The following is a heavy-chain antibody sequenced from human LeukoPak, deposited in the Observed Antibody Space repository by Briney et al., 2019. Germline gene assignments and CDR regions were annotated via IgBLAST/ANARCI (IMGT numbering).Heavy chain of an antibody. Sequence: SETLSLTCTVSGGSISSYYWSWIRQPPGKGLEWIGYIYYSGSTNYNPSLKSRVTISVDTSKNQFSLKLSSVTAADTAVYYCERAPRAYDILTGYYPAPWFDYWGQGTLVTVSS. D-gene: IGHD3-9*01. J-gene: IGHJ4*02. CDR2: IYYSGST. CDR3: ERAPRAYDILTGYYPAPWFDY. V-gene: IGHV4-59*01. CDR1: GGSISSYY.